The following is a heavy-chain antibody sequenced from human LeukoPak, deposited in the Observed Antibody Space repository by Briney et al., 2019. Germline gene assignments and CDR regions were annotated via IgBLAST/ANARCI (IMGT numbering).Heavy chain of an antibody. Sequence: SETLSLTCTASGGSISSYYWSWIRQPAGKGLEWIGRIYTSGSTNYNPSLKSRVTMSVDTSKNQFSLKLSSVTAADTAVYYCARQYYYGSGSHNWFDPWGQGTLVTVSS. J-gene: IGHJ5*02. CDR2: IYTSGST. CDR3: ARQYYYGSGSHNWFDP. D-gene: IGHD3-10*01. V-gene: IGHV4-4*07. CDR1: GGSISSYY.